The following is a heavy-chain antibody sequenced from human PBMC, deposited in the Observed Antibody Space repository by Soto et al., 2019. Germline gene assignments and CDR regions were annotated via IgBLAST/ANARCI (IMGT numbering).Heavy chain of an antibody. D-gene: IGHD3-22*01. Sequence: QVQLVQSGAEVKKPGSSVKVSCKASGGTFSSYAISWVRQAPGQGLEWMGGIIPIFRTANYAQKFQGRVTITADESTSTAYMELSSLRSEDTAVYYCASTYYYDSSGYYTPKYYFDYWGQGTLVTVSS. V-gene: IGHV1-69*01. CDR3: ASTYYYDSSGYYTPKYYFDY. CDR1: GGTFSSYA. CDR2: IIPIFRTA. J-gene: IGHJ4*02.